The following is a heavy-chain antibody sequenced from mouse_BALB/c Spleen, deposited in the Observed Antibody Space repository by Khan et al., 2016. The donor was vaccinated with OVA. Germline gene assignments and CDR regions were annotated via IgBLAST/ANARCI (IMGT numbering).Heavy chain of an antibody. V-gene: IGHV5-6*01. D-gene: IGHD1-1*01. CDR2: ISSGGSYT. Sequence: EVELVESGGDLVKPGGSLKLSCAASGFTFSSYGMSWVRQTPDKRLEWVATISSGGSYTYYPDSVKGRFTISRDNAKNTLYLQMSSLQSEDTAMYYCARHDSTASFAYWGQGTLVTVSA. CDR1: GFTFSSYG. J-gene: IGHJ3*01. CDR3: ARHDSTASFAY.